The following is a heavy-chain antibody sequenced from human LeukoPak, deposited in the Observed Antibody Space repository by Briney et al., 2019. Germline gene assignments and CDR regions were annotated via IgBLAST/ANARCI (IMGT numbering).Heavy chain of an antibody. Sequence: GESLKISCMGSGYRFTSYWIGWVRRMPWKGLEWMGIIYPGDSDTRYSPSFQGQVPISADKSISTAYLQWSRLKASDPAMYYCARYQLAVNYFDYWGQGTLVTVSS. D-gene: IGHD2-2*01. CDR1: GYRFTSYW. J-gene: IGHJ4*02. CDR3: ARYQLAVNYFDY. V-gene: IGHV5-51*01. CDR2: IYPGDSDT.